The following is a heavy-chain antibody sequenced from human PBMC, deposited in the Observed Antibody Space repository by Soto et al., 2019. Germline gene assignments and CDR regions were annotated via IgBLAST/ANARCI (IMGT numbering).Heavy chain of an antibody. CDR1: GFTFSTYA. V-gene: IGHV3-64D*08. J-gene: IGHJ4*02. CDR2: ISSNEGFT. CDR3: VRITVTTVGFYDY. Sequence: GGSLRLSCSASGFTFSTYAMHWVRQAPGKGLEYVSAISSNEGFTYYADSVKGRFTISRDNSKNTLYLQMSSLRAEDTAVYYCVRITVTTVGFYDYWGQGTLVTVSS. D-gene: IGHD4-17*01.